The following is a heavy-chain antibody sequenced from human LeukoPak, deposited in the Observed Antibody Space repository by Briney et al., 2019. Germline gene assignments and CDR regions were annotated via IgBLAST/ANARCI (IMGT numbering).Heavy chain of an antibody. CDR1: RFTLSSYW. V-gene: IGHV3-74*01. Sequence: GGSLRLSCVASRFTLSSYWMNWVRQAPGKGLVWVARTNSDGSYTDYADSVKGRFIISRDNAKNTLYLQMNSLRAEDTAVYYCARERSYFDYWGQGTLVTVSS. CDR2: TNSDGSYT. J-gene: IGHJ4*02. CDR3: ARERSYFDY.